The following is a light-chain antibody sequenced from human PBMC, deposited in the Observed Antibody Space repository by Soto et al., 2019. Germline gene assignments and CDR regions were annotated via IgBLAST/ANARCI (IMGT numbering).Light chain of an antibody. J-gene: IGKJ5*01. Sequence: EIVLTQSPGTLSLSPGERVTLSCRASQDIRSSLAWYQQEPGRAPRLLIYHASSRPTGIPDRFSGSGSGADFTPTISRLEPEDFAIYYCQQHNDWPTFGQGTRLEIK. CDR1: QDIRSS. V-gene: IGKV3D-20*02. CDR2: HAS. CDR3: QQHNDWPT.